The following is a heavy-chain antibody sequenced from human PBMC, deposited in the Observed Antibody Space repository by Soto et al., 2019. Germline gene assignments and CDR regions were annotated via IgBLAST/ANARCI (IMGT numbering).Heavy chain of an antibody. D-gene: IGHD2-2*01. CDR3: ARGRDCSSTSCPPWFDP. J-gene: IGHJ5*02. V-gene: IGHV1-2*04. CDR2: INPNSGGT. CDR1: GYTFTGYY. Sequence: GASVKVSCKASGYTFTGYYMHWVRQAPGQGLEWMGWINPNSGGTNYAQKFQGWVTMTRDTSISTAYMELSRLRSDDTAVYYCARGRDCSSTSCPPWFDPWGQGTRVTVSS.